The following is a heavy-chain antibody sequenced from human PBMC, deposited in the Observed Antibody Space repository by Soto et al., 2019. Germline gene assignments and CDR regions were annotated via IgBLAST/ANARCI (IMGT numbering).Heavy chain of an antibody. J-gene: IGHJ4*02. V-gene: IGHV3-23*01. D-gene: IGHD3-22*01. Sequence: GESLKLSCTGSGFSFSSYSMGWVRQAPGKGLGWVSPISGRGGSTSYADSVKGRFTISRDNSKNTLYLQMNSLRAEDTAVYYCAKLNWYYYDSSGYPRPYFDYWGQGTLVTVSS. CDR1: GFSFSSYS. CDR3: AKLNWYYYDSSGYPRPYFDY. CDR2: ISGRGGST.